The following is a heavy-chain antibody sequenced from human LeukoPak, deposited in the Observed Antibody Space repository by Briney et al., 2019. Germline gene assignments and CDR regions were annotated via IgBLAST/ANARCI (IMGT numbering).Heavy chain of an antibody. Sequence: PGGPLKHSWQASRLPHSSYSMNWVPQAPGKALEWISYISGSGSVSYYAHSVKSRFTISRDNAKISLYLQMKSLRDEDTALYYCARDGGFGFLAAFHICGQGTMVTASS. CDR3: ARDGGFGFLAAFHI. CDR2: ISGSGSVS. V-gene: IGHV3-48*02. CDR1: RLPHSSYS. D-gene: IGHD3-10*01. J-gene: IGHJ3*02.